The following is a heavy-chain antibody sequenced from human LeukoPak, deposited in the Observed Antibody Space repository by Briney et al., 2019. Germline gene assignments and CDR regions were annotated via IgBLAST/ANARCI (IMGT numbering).Heavy chain of an antibody. CDR2: ITGSSYNK. J-gene: IGHJ4*02. CDR3: GVGASSASEFDY. Sequence: GGSLRLSCTASGFTFSDYALNWVRQAPGKGLEWISSITGSSYNKYYAESLKGRVTISRDNAKNSLYLQMDSLRAEDTAVYYCGVGASSASEFDYWGQGTLVTVSS. D-gene: IGHD1-26*01. V-gene: IGHV3-21*01. CDR1: GFTFSDYA.